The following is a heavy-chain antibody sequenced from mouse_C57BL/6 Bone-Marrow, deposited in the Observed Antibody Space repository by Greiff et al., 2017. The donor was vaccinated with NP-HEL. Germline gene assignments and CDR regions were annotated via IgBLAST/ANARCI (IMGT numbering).Heavy chain of an antibody. Sequence: VQLQQSGAELVRPGASVKLSCTASGFNIKDDYMHWVKQRPEQGLEWIGWIDPENGDTEYASKFQGKATITADTSSNTAYLQLSSLTSEDTAVYYCSMGYFDYWGQGTTPTVSS. CDR1: GFNIKDDY. V-gene: IGHV14-4*01. J-gene: IGHJ2*01. CDR3: SMGYFDY. CDR2: IDPENGDT.